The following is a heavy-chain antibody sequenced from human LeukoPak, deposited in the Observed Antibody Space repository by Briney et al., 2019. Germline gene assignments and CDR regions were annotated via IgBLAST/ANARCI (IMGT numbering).Heavy chain of an antibody. V-gene: IGHV1-46*01. J-gene: IGHJ6*03. CDR3: ARGQYYYYMDV. CDR1: GNSLTSYY. CDR2: INPSGSNT. Sequence: GASVKVSCKTSGNSLTSYYMHWVRQAPGQGLEWMGIINPSGSNTTYAQRFQGRRTMTRDTSTSTVYMELSSLRSEDTAVYYCARGQYYYYMDVWGKGTTVTVSS.